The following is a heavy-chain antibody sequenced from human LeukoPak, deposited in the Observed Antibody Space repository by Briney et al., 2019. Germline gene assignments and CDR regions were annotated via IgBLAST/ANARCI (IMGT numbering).Heavy chain of an antibody. CDR2: ISYDGSNK. Sequence: GGSLRLSCAASGFTFSSYGMHWVRQAPGKGLGWVAVISYDGSNKYYADSVKGRFTISRDNSKNTLYLQMNSLRAEDTAVYYCAKEARKRGCSYGWNTDYWGQGTLVTVSS. V-gene: IGHV3-30*18. CDR1: GFTFSSYG. J-gene: IGHJ4*02. D-gene: IGHD5-18*01. CDR3: AKEARKRGCSYGWNTDY.